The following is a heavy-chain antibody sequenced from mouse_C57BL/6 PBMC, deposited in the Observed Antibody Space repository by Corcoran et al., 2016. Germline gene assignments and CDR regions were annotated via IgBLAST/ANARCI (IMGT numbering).Heavy chain of an antibody. CDR1: GYTFTDYN. V-gene: IGHV1-22*01. Sequence: EVQLQQSGPELVKPGASVKMSCKASGYTFTDYNMHWVKQSHGKSLEWIGYINPNNGGTSYNQKFKGKATLTVNKSSSTAYMELRSLTSEDSTVYYCARDNYVWYFDVWGTGTTVTVSS. CDR2: INPNNGGT. J-gene: IGHJ1*03. D-gene: IGHD1-3*01. CDR3: ARDNYVWYFDV.